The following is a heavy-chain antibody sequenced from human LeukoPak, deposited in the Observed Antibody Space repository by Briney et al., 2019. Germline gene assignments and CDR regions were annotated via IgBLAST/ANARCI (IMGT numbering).Heavy chain of an antibody. D-gene: IGHD5-12*01. Sequence: ASVKVSCKASGGTFSSYAIIWVRQAPGQGLEWMGRIIPILGIANYAQKFQGRVTITADKSTSTAYMELSSLRSEDTAVYYCADTRDGYNYSYWGQGTLVTVSS. CDR1: GGTFSSYA. V-gene: IGHV1-69*04. CDR2: IIPILGIA. J-gene: IGHJ4*02. CDR3: ADTRDGYNYSY.